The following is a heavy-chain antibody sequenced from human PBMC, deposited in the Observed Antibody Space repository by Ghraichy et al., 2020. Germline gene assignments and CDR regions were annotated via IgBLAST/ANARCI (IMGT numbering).Heavy chain of an antibody. CDR1: GFGFGDYG. V-gene: IGHV3-23*01. Sequence: GESLNISCAASGFGFGDYGMSWVRQAPGKGLEWVSGLPSGDNTGYADSVKGRFTISRDNSKNTLYLQMNSLRAEDTAVYYCARGTSSPDYWGPGTLVTVSS. CDR2: LPSGDNT. J-gene: IGHJ4*02. CDR3: ARGTSSPDY.